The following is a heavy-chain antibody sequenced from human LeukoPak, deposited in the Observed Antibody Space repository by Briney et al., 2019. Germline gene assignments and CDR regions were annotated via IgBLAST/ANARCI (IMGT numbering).Heavy chain of an antibody. V-gene: IGHV3-33*01. Sequence: GGSLRLSCAASGFTFGSYGMHWVRQAPGKGLEWVAVIWYDGSNKYYADSVKGRFTISRDNSKNTLYLQMNSLRAEDTAVYYCARDFGSYGFDYWGQGTLVTVSS. J-gene: IGHJ4*02. CDR1: GFTFGSYG. D-gene: IGHD5-18*01. CDR2: IWYDGSNK. CDR3: ARDFGSYGFDY.